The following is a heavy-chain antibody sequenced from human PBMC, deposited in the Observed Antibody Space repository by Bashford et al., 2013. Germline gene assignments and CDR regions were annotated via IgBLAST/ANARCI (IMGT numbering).Heavy chain of an antibody. V-gene: IGHV3-53*01. Sequence: RQAPGRGVECVSIIYSGGNTYYADSVKVRFTISRDDSKNTLHLQMNSLRAEDTAVYYCAKDRDDYGDPDAFNIWGQGTMVTVSS. CDR2: IYSGGNT. CDR3: AKDRDDYGDPDAFNI. J-gene: IGHJ3*02. D-gene: IGHD4-17*01.